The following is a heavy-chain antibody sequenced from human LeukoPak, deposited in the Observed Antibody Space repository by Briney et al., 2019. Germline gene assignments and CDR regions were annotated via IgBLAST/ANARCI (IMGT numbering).Heavy chain of an antibody. CDR1: GGSISSSSYY. D-gene: IGHD4-23*01. Sequence: PSETLSLTCTVSGGSISSSSYYWGWLRQPPGKGLEWMGSIYYSGSTYYNPSLKRRVTITGDTSKNQFSLKLSSVTAADTAVYYCARVHGGWPVYFQHWGQGTLVTVSS. CDR3: ARVHGGWPVYFQH. CDR2: IYYSGST. J-gene: IGHJ1*01. V-gene: IGHV4-39*07.